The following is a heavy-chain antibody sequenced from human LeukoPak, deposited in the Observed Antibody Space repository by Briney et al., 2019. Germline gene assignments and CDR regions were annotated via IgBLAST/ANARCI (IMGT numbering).Heavy chain of an antibody. J-gene: IGHJ5*02. V-gene: IGHV1-46*01. Sequence: GASVKVSCKASGYTFTSYYVHWVRQAPGQGLEWMGIINPSGGSTSYAQKFQGRVTMTRDTSTSTVYMELSSLRSEDTAVCYCARVRRESVELDPWGQGTLVTVSS. CDR3: ARVRRESVELDP. D-gene: IGHD5-24*01. CDR1: GYTFTSYY. CDR2: INPSGGST.